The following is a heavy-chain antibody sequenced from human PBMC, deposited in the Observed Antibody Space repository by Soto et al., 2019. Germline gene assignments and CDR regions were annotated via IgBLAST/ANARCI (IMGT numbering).Heavy chain of an antibody. D-gene: IGHD2-2*01. CDR3: AKDIVVVPAARGYYGMDV. Sequence: ASLRLSCTASGFPFSEKAMNCVRKAPGKGLEWASAISGSGGSTYYADSVKGRFTISRDNSKNTLYLQMNSLRAEDTAVYYCAKDIVVVPAARGYYGMDVWGQGTTVNVSS. CDR2: ISGSGGST. V-gene: IGHV3-23*01. CDR1: GFPFSEKA. J-gene: IGHJ6*02.